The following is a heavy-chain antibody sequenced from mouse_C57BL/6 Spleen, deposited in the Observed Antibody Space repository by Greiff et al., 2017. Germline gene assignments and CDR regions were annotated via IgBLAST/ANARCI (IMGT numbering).Heavy chain of an antibody. CDR1: GYTFTSYW. CDR2: INPSNGGT. Sequence: VQLQHPGTELVKPGASVKLSCKASGYTFTSYWMHWVKQRPGQGLEWIGNINPSNGGTNYNEKFKSKATLTVDKSSSTAYMQLSSLTSEDSAVYYCASPLYYYGERYFDVWGTGTTVTVSS. D-gene: IGHD1-1*01. CDR3: ASPLYYYGERYFDV. J-gene: IGHJ1*03. V-gene: IGHV1-53*01.